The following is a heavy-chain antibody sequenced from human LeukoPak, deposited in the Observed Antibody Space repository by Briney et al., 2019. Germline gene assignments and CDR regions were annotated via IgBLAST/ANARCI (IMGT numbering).Heavy chain of an antibody. CDR3: AVSPRSGYDGDY. V-gene: IGHV3-21*01. CDR2: ISSSSSYI. Sequence: GGSLRLSCAASGFTFSSYSMNWVRQAPGKGLGWVSSISSSSSYIYYADSVKGRFTISRDNAKNSLYLQMNSLRAEYTAVYYCAVSPRSGYDGDYWRQGTVVTVPS. D-gene: IGHD3-22*01. J-gene: IGHJ4*02. CDR1: GFTFSSYS.